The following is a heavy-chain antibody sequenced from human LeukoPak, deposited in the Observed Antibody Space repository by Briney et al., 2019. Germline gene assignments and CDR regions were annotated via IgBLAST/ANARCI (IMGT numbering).Heavy chain of an antibody. Sequence: GGSLRLSCAASGFTFSFNSMHWVRQGPGKGLVWVSRIKRDGSGTTYADSVKGRVTISRDNAKNTLYLQMNSLRAEDTAVYYCASSGSYRFDYWGQGTLVTVSS. D-gene: IGHD1-26*01. J-gene: IGHJ4*02. CDR3: ASSGSYRFDY. V-gene: IGHV3-74*01. CDR1: GFTFSFNS. CDR2: IKRDGSGT.